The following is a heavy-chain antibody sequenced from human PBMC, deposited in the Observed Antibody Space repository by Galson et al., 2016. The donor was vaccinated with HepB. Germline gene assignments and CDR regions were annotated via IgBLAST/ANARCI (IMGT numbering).Heavy chain of an antibody. CDR3: ARWPPPSNPNGRFYYYEMDI. V-gene: IGHV1-8*02. J-gene: IGHJ6*02. CDR1: GYTLTSHD. D-gene: IGHD3-16*01. Sequence: SVKVSCKASGYTLTSHDITWVRQGTGQGLEWMGWMNPNSGDTGYAQKFQGRVTMTRNTAISTVYMELSNLRFEDTAVYYCARWPPPSNPNGRFYYYEMDIWGQGTTVTVSS. CDR2: MNPNSGDT.